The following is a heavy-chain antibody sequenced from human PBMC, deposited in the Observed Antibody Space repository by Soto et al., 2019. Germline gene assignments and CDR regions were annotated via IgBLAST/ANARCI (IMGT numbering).Heavy chain of an antibody. CDR2: MIGDGSNT. D-gene: IGHD1-26*01. CDR1: GFTFSNYW. J-gene: IGHJ5*02. V-gene: IGHV3-74*01. Sequence: EVQLVESGGALVQPGGALRLSCAASGFTFSNYWMHWVRQAPGKRRVWISRMIGDGSNTDYASAVKGRFTISRDNAKNTLNLQMNSLRVEDTAVYYCAPGKGGVSNGPTTSWGQGTLVTVSS. CDR3: APGKGGVSNGPTTS.